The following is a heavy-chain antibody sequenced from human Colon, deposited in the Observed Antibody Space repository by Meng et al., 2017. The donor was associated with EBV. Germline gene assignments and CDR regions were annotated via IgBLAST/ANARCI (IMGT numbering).Heavy chain of an antibody. D-gene: IGHD6-13*01. V-gene: IGHV3-30*18. CDR3: AKSAEYSSNLLDY. J-gene: IGHJ4*02. CDR1: GFIFSNYA. CDR2: IFYDGSIK. Sequence: QVQLVEFGGGVGQSVKSLRPSCAASGFIFSNYAMHWVRQAPGKGLEWVAIIFYDGSIKSYADSVKGRFTISRDNSKNTLYLQMNGLRAEDTAVYYCAKSAEYSSNLLDYWGQGTLVTVSS.